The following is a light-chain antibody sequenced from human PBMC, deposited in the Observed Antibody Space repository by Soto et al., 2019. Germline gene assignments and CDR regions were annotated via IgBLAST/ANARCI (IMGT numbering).Light chain of an antibody. V-gene: IGLV6-57*04. CDR2: EDN. CDR1: SGSIASNY. CDR3: QSYDISSYV. J-gene: IGLJ1*01. Sequence: NFMLTQPHSVSESPGKTVSISCTRSSGSIASNYVQWYQQRPGSAPTTVIYEDNERPSGVPDRFSGSIDRSSNSASLTISGLKTDDEADYYCQSYDISSYVFGSGTKVTVL.